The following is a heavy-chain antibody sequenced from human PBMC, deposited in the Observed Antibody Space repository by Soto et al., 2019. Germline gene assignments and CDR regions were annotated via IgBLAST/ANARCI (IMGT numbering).Heavy chain of an antibody. CDR2: MNPNSGNT. CDR1: GYTFTRYD. J-gene: IGHJ4*02. Sequence: GDSVKVFCKASGYTFTRYDINWVRQATGQGLEWMGWMNPNSGNTGYAQKFQGRVTMTRNTSISTAYMELSSLRSEDTAVYYCATMADCSSTSCYSGWGQGTLVTVSS. CDR3: ATMADCSSTSCYSG. D-gene: IGHD2-2*02. V-gene: IGHV1-8*01.